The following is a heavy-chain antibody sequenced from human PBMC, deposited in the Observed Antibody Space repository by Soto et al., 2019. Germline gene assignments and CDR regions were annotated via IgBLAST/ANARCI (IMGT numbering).Heavy chain of an antibody. Sequence: EVQLVESGGGPVQPGGSLRLSCAASGFTFSSTWMHWVRQGPGEGLVWVSRMNSDGTTINYADSVKGRFTISRDNAQNTLYLQMNDLRVEDTAVYSCVTAGNFRFDYWGQGTLVTVSS. D-gene: IGHD1-7*01. CDR1: GFTFSSTW. CDR3: VTAGNFRFDY. CDR2: MNSDGTTI. V-gene: IGHV3-74*01. J-gene: IGHJ4*02.